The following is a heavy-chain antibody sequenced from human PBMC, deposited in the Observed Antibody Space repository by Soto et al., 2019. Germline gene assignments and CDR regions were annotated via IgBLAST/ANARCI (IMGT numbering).Heavy chain of an antibody. D-gene: IGHD6-6*01. CDR3: ARGIAARPVLEGYFDY. Sequence: GGSLRLSCAASGFTFSSYAMSWVRQAPGKGLEWVSAISGSGGSTYYADSVKGRFTISRDNSKNTLYLQMNSLRAEETAVYYCARGIAARPVLEGYFDYWGQGTLVTVSS. CDR1: GFTFSSYA. CDR2: ISGSGGST. V-gene: IGHV3-23*01. J-gene: IGHJ4*02.